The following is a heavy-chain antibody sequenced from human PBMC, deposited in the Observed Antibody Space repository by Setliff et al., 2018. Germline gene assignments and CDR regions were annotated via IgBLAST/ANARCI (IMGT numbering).Heavy chain of an antibody. J-gene: IGHJ6*02. V-gene: IGHV4-38-2*01. CDR2: IYHSGST. CDR3: TVYNTGSSKDNY. Sequence: SETLSLTCAVSGYSISSGYYWGWIRQPPGKGLEWIGSIYHSGSTYYYPSLKSRVTISVDTSKNQFSLKLSSVTAADTALYYCTVYNTGSSKDNYWGQGTTVTVSS. D-gene: IGHD2-8*02. CDR1: GYSISSGYY.